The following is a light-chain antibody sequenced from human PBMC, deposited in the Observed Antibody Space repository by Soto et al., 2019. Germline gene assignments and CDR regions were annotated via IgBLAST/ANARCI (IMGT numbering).Light chain of an antibody. V-gene: IGKV3-11*01. J-gene: IGKJ5*01. Sequence: IVLTQSPATLSLSPGERATLSCRASQAIGGLLAWYHQRPGQAPRLLIYDTSNRATDIPARFSGSGSGTDFTLTISSLEPADFGVYYCQQRHNWPITFGQGTRLEIK. CDR3: QQRHNWPIT. CDR1: QAIGGL. CDR2: DTS.